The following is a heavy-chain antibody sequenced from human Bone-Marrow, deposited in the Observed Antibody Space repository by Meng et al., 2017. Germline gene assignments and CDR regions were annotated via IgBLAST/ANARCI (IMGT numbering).Heavy chain of an antibody. D-gene: IGHD3-22*01. J-gene: IGHJ4*02. Sequence: SETLSLTCAVYGGSFSGYYWSWIRQPPGKGLEWIGEINHSGSTNYNPSLKSRVTISVDTSKNQFSLKLSSVTAADTAVYYCARPGDYYDSTAYQGRGIDHWGQGALVTVSS. CDR2: INHSGST. CDR3: ARPGDYYDSTAYQGRGIDH. CDR1: GGSFSGYY. V-gene: IGHV4-34*01.